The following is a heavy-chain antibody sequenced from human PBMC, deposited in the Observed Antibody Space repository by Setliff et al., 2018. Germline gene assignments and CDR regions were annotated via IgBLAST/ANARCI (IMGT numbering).Heavy chain of an antibody. CDR2: IYYGGSA. CDR1: GGSISSSNYY. V-gene: IGHV4-39*07. J-gene: IGHJ4*02. CDR3: ARVPGGRFDY. D-gene: IGHD1-26*01. Sequence: PSETLSLTCTVSGGSISSSNYYWGWIRQPPGKGLEWIGNIYYGGSAYYNPSLKSRVTISVDTSKNQFSLKLSSVTAADTAVYYCARVPGGRFDYWGQGTLVTVS.